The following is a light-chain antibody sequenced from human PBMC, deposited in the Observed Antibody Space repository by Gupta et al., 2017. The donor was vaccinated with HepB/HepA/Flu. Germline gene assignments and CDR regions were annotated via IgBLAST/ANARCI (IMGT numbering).Light chain of an antibody. CDR1: NIGSKR. V-gene: IGLV3-21*04. J-gene: IGLJ2*01. Sequence: SSLLTQPPPVSVAPGTTARLTCVGYNIGSKRVHWYQQKPGQVPVLVINNDRDRPSGIPERFSGSNSGNTATLTISRVEAGDEADYYCQVWDSSSDIRGVFGGGTRLTVL. CDR3: QVWDSSSDIRGV. CDR2: NDR.